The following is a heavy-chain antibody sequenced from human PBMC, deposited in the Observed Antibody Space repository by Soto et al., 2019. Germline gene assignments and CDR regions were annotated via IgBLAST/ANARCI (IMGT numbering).Heavy chain of an antibody. D-gene: IGHD1-26*01. CDR2: IYYSGST. V-gene: IGHV4-61*01. J-gene: IGHJ6*02. CDR3: ARDQRVGATVTSCYCGMDV. Sequence: SETLSLTCTVSGGSVSSGSYYWSWIRQPPGKGLEWIGYIYYSGSTNYNPSLKNRVTISVDTSKNQFSLKLSSVTAADTAVYYCARDQRVGATVTSCYCGMDVWGQGTTVTVSS. CDR1: GGSVSSGSYY.